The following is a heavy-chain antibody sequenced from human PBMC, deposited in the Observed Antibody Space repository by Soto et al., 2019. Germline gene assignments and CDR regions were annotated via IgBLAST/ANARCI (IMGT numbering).Heavy chain of an antibody. J-gene: IGHJ3*02. CDR1: GYTLTELS. CDR3: ATDLGATNAFDI. CDR2: FDPEDGET. Sequence: ASVKVSCKVSGYTLTELSMHWVRQAPGKGFEWMGGFDPEDGETIYAQKFQGRVTITEDTSTDTAYMELSSLRSEDTAVYYCATDLGATNAFDIWGQGTMVTVSS. D-gene: IGHD1-26*01. V-gene: IGHV1-24*01.